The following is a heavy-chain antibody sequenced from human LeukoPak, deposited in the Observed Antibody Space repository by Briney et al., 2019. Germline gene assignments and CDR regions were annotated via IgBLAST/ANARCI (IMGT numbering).Heavy chain of an antibody. J-gene: IGHJ4*02. D-gene: IGHD3-9*01. CDR2: IYHSGST. CDR3: ARKGDPYYDILTGYSTPYFDY. Sequence: PSETLSLTCAVSGGSISSSNWWSWVRQPPGKGLEWIGEIYHSGSTNYNPSLKSRVTISVDKSKNQFSLKLSSVTAADTAVYYCARKGDPYYDILTGYSTPYFDYWGQGTLVTVSS. V-gene: IGHV4-4*02. CDR1: GGSISSSNW.